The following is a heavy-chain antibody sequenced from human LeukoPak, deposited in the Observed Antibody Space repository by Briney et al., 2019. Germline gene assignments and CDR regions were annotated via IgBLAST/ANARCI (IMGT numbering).Heavy chain of an antibody. CDR2: IYTSGST. J-gene: IGHJ4*02. D-gene: IGHD6-6*01. CDR1: GGFVGIGSYY. V-gene: IGHV4-61*02. CDR3: AREEQLASLDY. Sequence: KSSETLSLTCTVSGGFVGIGSYYWTWIRQPAGKGLEWIGRIYTSGSTNYNPSLKSRVTMSVDTSKNQFSLKLSSVTAADTAVYYCAREEQLASLDYWGQGTLVTVSS.